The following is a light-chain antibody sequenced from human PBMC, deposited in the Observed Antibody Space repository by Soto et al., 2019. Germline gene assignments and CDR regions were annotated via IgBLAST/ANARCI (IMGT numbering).Light chain of an antibody. J-gene: IGKJ1*01. Sequence: GDRVTITCRASEGISSYVAWYQQKPGKAPELLIYAASTLQSGVPSRFSGSGSGTEFTLTISSLQPEDFATYYCQQLNGYPPWTFGQGTKVEIK. CDR2: AAS. CDR1: EGISSY. V-gene: IGKV1-9*01. CDR3: QQLNGYPPWT.